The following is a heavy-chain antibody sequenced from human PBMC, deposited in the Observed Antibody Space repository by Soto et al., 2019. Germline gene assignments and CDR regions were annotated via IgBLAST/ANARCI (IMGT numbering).Heavy chain of an antibody. D-gene: IGHD4-17*01. V-gene: IGHV1-18*01. CDR2: ISAYNGNT. CDR1: GYTFTNYG. J-gene: IGHJ4*02. Sequence: QVQLVQSGAEVKKPGASVKVSCKASGYTFTNYGINWVRQAPGQGLEWMGWISAYNGNTNYAQKLQGRVTMTTDTSTSTAYMDLRSLRSDDTAVYYCARLWGYGDYGEMGYWCQGTLVTVSS. CDR3: ARLWGYGDYGEMGY.